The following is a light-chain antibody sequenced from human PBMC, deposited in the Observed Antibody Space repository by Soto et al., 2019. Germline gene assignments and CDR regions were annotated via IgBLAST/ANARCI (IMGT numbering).Light chain of an antibody. Sequence: DIVMTQSPDSLAVSLGERATINCKSSQSVLYSSNNKNYLAWYQQRPGQPPKLLIYWASTRESGVPDRFSGSGSGTDFTLTINCLQAEDVAVYYCQQYESTPPTFGQGTKLEIK. CDR3: QQYESTPPT. CDR1: QSVLYSSNNKNY. J-gene: IGKJ2*01. V-gene: IGKV4-1*01. CDR2: WAS.